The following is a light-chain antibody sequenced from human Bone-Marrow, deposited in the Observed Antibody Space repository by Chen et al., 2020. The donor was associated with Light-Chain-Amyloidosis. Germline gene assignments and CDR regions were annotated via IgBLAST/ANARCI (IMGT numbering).Light chain of an antibody. J-gene: IGLJ1*01. V-gene: IGLV2-14*01. CDR2: EVT. CDR1: SSDVGGDNH. Sequence: QSALTQPASVSGSPGQSITISCTGTSSDVGGDNHVSWYQQHPDKSPKLMIYEVTNRPSWVSDRFSGSKSDNTASLTSSGLQTEDEADYFCSSYTITSTLVFGSGTRVTVL. CDR3: SSYTITSTLV.